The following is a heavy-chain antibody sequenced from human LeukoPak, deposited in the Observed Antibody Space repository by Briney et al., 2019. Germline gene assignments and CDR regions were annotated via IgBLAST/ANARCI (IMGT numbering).Heavy chain of an antibody. Sequence: GGSLRLSCAAPGFTFSSYTMNWVRQAPGKGLEWVSSISSSSSYMYYADSVKGRFTISRDNAKNSLYLQMNSLRAEDTAVYYCARDRDVPAIGMDVWGQGTTVTVSS. CDR2: ISSSSSYM. J-gene: IGHJ6*02. CDR1: GFTFSSYT. V-gene: IGHV3-21*06. CDR3: ARDRDVPAIGMDV.